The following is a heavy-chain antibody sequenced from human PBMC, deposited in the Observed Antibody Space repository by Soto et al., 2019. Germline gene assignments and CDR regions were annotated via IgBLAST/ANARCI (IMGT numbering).Heavy chain of an antibody. V-gene: IGHV3-23*01. CDR2: ISGSGGST. CDR1: GFTFSSYA. CDR3: AKSDTPDLIAVAGPSDY. J-gene: IGHJ4*02. Sequence: GSLRLSCAASGFTFSSYAMSWVRKAPGKGLEWVSAISGSGGSTYYADSVKGRFTISRDNSKNTLYLQMNSLRAEDTAVYYCAKSDTPDLIAVAGPSDYWGQGTLVTVSS. D-gene: IGHD6-19*01.